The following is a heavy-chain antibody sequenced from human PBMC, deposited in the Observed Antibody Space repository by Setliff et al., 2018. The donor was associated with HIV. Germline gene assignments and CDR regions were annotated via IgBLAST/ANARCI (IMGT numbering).Heavy chain of an antibody. Sequence: SETMSLTCTVSGGSVPSGNFYWSWIRQPAGKGLEWIGRIHTSGSTNYNPSLKSRVTISLDTSKHQFSLKLSSVTVADTAVYYCARVQMAYAAFDVWGQGTMVTVSS. CDR3: ARVQMAYAAFDV. J-gene: IGHJ3*01. CDR1: GGSVPSGNFY. CDR2: IHTSGST. D-gene: IGHD4-17*01. V-gene: IGHV4-61*02.